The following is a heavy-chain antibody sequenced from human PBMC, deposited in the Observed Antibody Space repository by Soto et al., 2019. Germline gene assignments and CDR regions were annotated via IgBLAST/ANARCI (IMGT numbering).Heavy chain of an antibody. CDR2: IIPIFGTA. CDR3: ARDETPTSQRKRYYYYYGMDV. D-gene: IGHD1-1*01. V-gene: IGHV1-69*13. CDR1: GGTFSSYA. J-gene: IGHJ6*02. Sequence: SVKVSCKASGGTFSSYAISWVRQAPGQGLEWMGGIIPIFGTANYAQKFQGRVTITADESTSTAYMELSSLRSEDTAVYYCARDETPTSQRKRYYYYYGMDVWGQGTTVTVSS.